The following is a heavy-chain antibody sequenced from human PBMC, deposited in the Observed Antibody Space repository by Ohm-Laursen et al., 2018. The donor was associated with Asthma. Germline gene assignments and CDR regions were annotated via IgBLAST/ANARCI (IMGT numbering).Heavy chain of an antibody. D-gene: IGHD3-22*01. J-gene: IGHJ4*02. CDR2: IYYSGLT. Sequence: SQTLSLTWTVSGDSINSGNNYWSWIRQHPGKGLEWIGYIYYSGLTYSNPSLRSRVIISVDTSKNQFSLNLTSVTAADTAVYYCARGAFYYESTGYYFFDHWGQGALVTVSS. V-gene: IGHV4-31*02. CDR1: GDSINSGNNY. CDR3: ARGAFYYESTGYYFFDH.